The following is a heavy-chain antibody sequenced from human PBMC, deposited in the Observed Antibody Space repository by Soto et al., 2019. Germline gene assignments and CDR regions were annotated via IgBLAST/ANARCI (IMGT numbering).Heavy chain of an antibody. Sequence: EVQLVESGGGLVKPGGSLRLSCAASGFTFSSYSMNWVRQAPGKGLEWVSSISRSSSYIYYADSVKGRVTISSDNAKNPRYLQMNSLRAEDTAVYYCAREVLQRWGFDYWGQGTRVTVSS. CDR2: ISRSSSYI. CDR3: AREVLQRWGFDY. J-gene: IGHJ4*02. V-gene: IGHV3-21*01. CDR1: GFTFSSYS. D-gene: IGHD5-18*01.